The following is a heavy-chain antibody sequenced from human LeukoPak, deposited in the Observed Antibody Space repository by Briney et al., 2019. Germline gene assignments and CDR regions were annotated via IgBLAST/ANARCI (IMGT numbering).Heavy chain of an antibody. V-gene: IGHV1-69*13. Sequence: ASVKVSCKASGGTFSSYAISWVRQAPGQGLEWMGGIIPIFGTANYAQKFQGRVTITADESTSTAYMELSSLRSEDTAVYYCARAGRIAAAGELPWFDPWGQGTLVTVSS. D-gene: IGHD6-13*01. CDR3: ARAGRIAAAGELPWFDP. CDR1: GGTFSSYA. J-gene: IGHJ5*02. CDR2: IIPIFGTA.